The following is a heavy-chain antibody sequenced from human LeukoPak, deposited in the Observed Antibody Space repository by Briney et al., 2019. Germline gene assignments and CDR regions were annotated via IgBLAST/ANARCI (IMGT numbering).Heavy chain of an antibody. V-gene: IGHV3-48*03. D-gene: IGHD3-3*01. CDR3: ARDPTIFGVVMDV. CDR2: ISSSGSTI. J-gene: IGHJ6*04. Sequence: GGPLRLSCAASGFTFSSYEMNWVRQAPGKGLEWVSYISSSGSTIYYADSVKGRFTISRDNAKNSLYLQMNSLRAEDTAVYYCARDPTIFGVVMDVWGKGTTVTVSS. CDR1: GFTFSSYE.